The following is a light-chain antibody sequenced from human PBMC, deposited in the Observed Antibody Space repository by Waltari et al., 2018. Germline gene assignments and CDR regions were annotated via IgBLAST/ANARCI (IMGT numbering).Light chain of an antibody. CDR1: QDIGNE. J-gene: IGKJ2*01. V-gene: IGKV1-6*01. Sequence: AIQLTQFPSSLSAAVGDRVTIICRASQDIGNELGWYQQKPGIAPKPLIYGASFLQDGVPSRFSGSGSGTDFTLTISSLQPEDFASYLCLQDHDYPYSCGHGTKLE. CDR3: LQDHDYPYS. CDR2: GAS.